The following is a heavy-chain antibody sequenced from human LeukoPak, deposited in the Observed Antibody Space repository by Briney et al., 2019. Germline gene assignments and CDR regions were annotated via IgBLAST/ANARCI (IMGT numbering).Heavy chain of an antibody. J-gene: IGHJ4*02. CDR3: ARGRDSRGYQFMGFDS. V-gene: IGHV4-38-2*02. CDR1: GYSISSGYY. CDR2: IYHSGST. D-gene: IGHD3-22*01. Sequence: SETLSLTCTVSGYSISSGYYWGWIRQPPGKGLEWIGSIYHSGSTYYNPSLKSRVTISVDTSKNQFSLRLSSVIAADTAVYYCARGRDSRGYQFMGFDSWGQGTLVTVSS.